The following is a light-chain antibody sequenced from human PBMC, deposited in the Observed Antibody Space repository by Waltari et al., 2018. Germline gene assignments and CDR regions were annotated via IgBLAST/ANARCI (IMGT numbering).Light chain of an antibody. Sequence: RTSQTIRTTYLAWCQQKPRQAPTLLIYGAFSRATGIPDRFTGSGSETDFSLTISSLEPEDFATYYCQQYDISPLTFGGGTKVEIK. J-gene: IGKJ4*02. CDR2: GAF. CDR1: QTIRTTY. CDR3: QQYDISPLT. V-gene: IGKV3-20*01.